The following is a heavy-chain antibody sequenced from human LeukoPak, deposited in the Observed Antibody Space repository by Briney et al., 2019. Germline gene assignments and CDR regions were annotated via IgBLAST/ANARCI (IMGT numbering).Heavy chain of an antibody. CDR2: IRSKAYGGAT. Sequence: PGRSLRLSCTASGFTFGDYAMSWFRQAPGKGLEWVGFIRSKAYGGATEYAASVKGRFTISRDDSKSIAYLQMNSLKTEDTAVYYCTRAPYCGGDCYSDYWGQGTLVTVSS. J-gene: IGHJ4*02. D-gene: IGHD2-21*02. CDR1: GFTFGDYA. V-gene: IGHV3-49*03. CDR3: TRAPYCGGDCYSDY.